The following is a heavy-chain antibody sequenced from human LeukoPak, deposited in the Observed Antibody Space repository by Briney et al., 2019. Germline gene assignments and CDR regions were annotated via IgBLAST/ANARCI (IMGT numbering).Heavy chain of an antibody. D-gene: IGHD6-6*01. J-gene: IGHJ6*02. CDR3: ARGHSSSSVYYYYGMDV. V-gene: IGHV3-30-3*01. Sequence: PGGSLRLSCAAPGFTFSSYAMHWVRQAPGKGLGRVAVISYDGSNKYYADSVKGRFTISRDNSKNTLYLQMNSLRAEDTAVYYCARGHSSSSVYYYYGMDVWGQGTTVTVSS. CDR1: GFTFSSYA. CDR2: ISYDGSNK.